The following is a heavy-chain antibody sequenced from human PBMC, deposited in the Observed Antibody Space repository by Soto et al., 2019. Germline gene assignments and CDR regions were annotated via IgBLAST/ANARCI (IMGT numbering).Heavy chain of an antibody. CDR3: ARRQGTINNFVVVTEDAY. CDR2: ISPYNGNT. V-gene: IGHV1-18*01. Sequence: QVQLVQSGAEVKKPGASVKVSCKASGYTFSSYEISWVRQAPGQGLEWMGWISPYNGNTNYAQKFQGRVIMTTDTSTSTAYREMRSLRSDDTAIYYCARRQGTINNFVVVTEDAYWGQGTLVTVSS. CDR1: GYTFSSYE. J-gene: IGHJ4*02. D-gene: IGHD3-3*02.